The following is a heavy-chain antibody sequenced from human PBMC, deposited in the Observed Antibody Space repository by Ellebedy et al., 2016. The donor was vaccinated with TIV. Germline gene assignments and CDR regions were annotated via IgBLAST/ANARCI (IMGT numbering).Heavy chain of an antibody. Sequence: SETLSLXCAVYGGSFSGYYWSWIRQPPGKGLEWIGEINHSGSTNYNPSLKSRVTISVDTSKNQFSLKLSSVTAADTAVYYCARGFLDAFDIWGQGTMVTVSS. CDR3: ARGFLDAFDI. J-gene: IGHJ3*02. CDR1: GGSFSGYY. CDR2: INHSGST. V-gene: IGHV4-34*01.